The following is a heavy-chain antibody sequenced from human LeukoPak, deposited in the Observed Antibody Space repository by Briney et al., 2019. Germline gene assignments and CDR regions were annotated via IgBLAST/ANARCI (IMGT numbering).Heavy chain of an antibody. V-gene: IGHV3-21*01. CDR3: ARLVWGGGSFDAFDI. D-gene: IGHD3-16*01. CDR1: GFTFSSYT. Sequence: KTWGSLRLSCVASGFTFSSYTMNWVRQAPGKGLEWVSSIGSDSSYMYYADSVKGRFTISRDNAKNSLCLQMNSLRAEDTAVYYCARLVWGGGSFDAFDIWGQGTMLSASS. J-gene: IGHJ3*02. CDR2: IGSDSSYM.